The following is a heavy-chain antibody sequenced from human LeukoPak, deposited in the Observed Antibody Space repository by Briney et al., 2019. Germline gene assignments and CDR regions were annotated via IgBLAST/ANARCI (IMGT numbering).Heavy chain of an antibody. CDR3: GRHAYGGSPPLS. CDR1: GFTVRDGY. D-gene: IGHD3-10*01. V-gene: IGHV3-53*01. J-gene: IGHJ4*02. CDR2: IYVSGTT. Sequence: PGGSLRLSCAASGFTVRDGYMSWVRQAPGKRPEWLAFIYVSGTTFYAASVKGRFTISRDNAKNTVYLQMNNLRAEDTALYYCGRHAYGGSPPLSWGQGALVTVSS.